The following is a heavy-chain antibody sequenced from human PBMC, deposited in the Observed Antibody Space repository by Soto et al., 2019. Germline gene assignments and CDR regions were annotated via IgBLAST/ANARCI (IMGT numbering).Heavy chain of an antibody. V-gene: IGHV3-23*01. CDR3: AIDRPNYFGSGGGYYKSGGDH. D-gene: IGHD3-10*01. J-gene: IGHJ5*02. CDR1: GFTFRTYA. CDR2: ITGNGDTK. Sequence: PGGSLRLSCGASGFTFRTYAISWGRQAPGRGLEWGSSITGNGDTKSSPDSVKGRFPISRDNSKNTLFLQMNSLKVEDTAVYYCAIDRPNYFGSGGGYYKSGGDHWGPGILVTVSS.